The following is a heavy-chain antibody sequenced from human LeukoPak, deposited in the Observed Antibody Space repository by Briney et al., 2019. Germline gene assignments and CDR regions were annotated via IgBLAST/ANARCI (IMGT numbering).Heavy chain of an antibody. CDR3: ARETFCTSTRCPIGDHFDY. J-gene: IGHJ4*02. Sequence: GGSPRLSCVASGFIFSGYSMNWVRQAPGKELEWVSSISSSSTYIYYADSLKGRFTISRDNAKNSLYLHMNSLRAEDTAVYYCARETFCTSTRCPIGDHFDYWGQGTLVTVSS. D-gene: IGHD2-2*01. V-gene: IGHV3-21*01. CDR1: GFIFSGYS. CDR2: ISSSSTYI.